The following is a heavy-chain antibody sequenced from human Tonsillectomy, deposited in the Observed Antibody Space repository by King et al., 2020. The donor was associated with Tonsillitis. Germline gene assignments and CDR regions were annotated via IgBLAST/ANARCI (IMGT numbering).Heavy chain of an antibody. CDR3: ARDRQEGEWGLLDPYWYFDL. CDR1: GGSISSYY. CDR2: IYYSGST. J-gene: IGHJ2*01. Sequence: QLQESGPGLVKPSETLSLTCTVSGGSISSYYWSWIRQPPGKGLEWIGYIYYSGSTNYNPSLKSRVTISVDTSKNQFSLKLSSVTAADTAVYYCARDRQEGEWGLLDPYWYFDLWGRGTLVTVSS. D-gene: IGHD1-26*01. V-gene: IGHV4-59*01.